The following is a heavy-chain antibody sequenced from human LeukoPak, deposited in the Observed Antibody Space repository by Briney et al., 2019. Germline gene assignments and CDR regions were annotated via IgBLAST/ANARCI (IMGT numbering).Heavy chain of an antibody. V-gene: IGHV3-53*01. CDR1: GLTVSSNY. CDR3: ARGGTVAGNPGLFDY. CDR2: IYSGGDT. Sequence: PGGSLRLSCAASGLTVSSNYMNWVRQAPGKGLEWVSGIYSGGDTYYADSVKGRFTISRDISKNTLYLQMNSLRAEDKAVYYCARGGTVAGNPGLFDYWGQGTLVTVSS. D-gene: IGHD6-19*01. J-gene: IGHJ4*02.